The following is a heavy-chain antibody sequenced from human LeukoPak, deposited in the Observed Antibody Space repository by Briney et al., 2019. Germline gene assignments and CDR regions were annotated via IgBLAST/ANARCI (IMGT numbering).Heavy chain of an antibody. J-gene: IGHJ4*02. D-gene: IGHD3-10*01. V-gene: IGHV3-7*01. CDR2: IKQDGSEK. CDR1: GFTFSSWW. Sequence: GGSLRLSCAASGFTFSSWWMNWVRQAPGKGLEWVANIKQDGSEKNCLDSVKGRFTISRDNAKNSLYLQMNSLRAEDTAVYYCARGYYYGSGSYYGWGQGTLVTVSS. CDR3: ARGYYYGSGSYYG.